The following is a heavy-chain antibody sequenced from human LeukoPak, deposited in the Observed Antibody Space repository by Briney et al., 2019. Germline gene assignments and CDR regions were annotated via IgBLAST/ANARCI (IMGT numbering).Heavy chain of an antibody. J-gene: IGHJ5*02. V-gene: IGHV3-74*01. D-gene: IGHD3-22*01. CDR2: INSDGIIT. CDR1: GFTFSNYW. CDR3: ARDLGQYYDTSDNWFDP. Sequence: GGSLRLSCAASGFTFSNYWMHWVRQAPGRGLVWVSRINSDGIITSYADSVKGRFTISRDNAKNTLNLQMNSLRAEDTAVYYCARDLGQYYDTSDNWFDPWGQGTPVTVSS.